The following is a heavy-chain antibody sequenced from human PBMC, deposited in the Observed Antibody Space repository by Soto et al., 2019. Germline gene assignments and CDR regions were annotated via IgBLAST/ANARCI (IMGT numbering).Heavy chain of an antibody. CDR3: AIRRRYNGYDSAFDI. Sequence: GGSLRLSCAASGFTVSSNHVTWVRQAPGKGLEWVSLIYSGGSTYYVDSVEGRFTISRDNSKNTLYLQMNSLRAEDTAVYYCAIRRRYNGYDSAFDIWGQGTMVTVSS. J-gene: IGHJ3*02. CDR2: IYSGGST. CDR1: GFTVSSNH. D-gene: IGHD5-12*01. V-gene: IGHV3-53*01.